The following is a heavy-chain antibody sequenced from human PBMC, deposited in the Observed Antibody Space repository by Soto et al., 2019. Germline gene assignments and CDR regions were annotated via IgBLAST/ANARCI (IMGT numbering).Heavy chain of an antibody. CDR1: GYSFANYW. V-gene: IGHV5-51*01. J-gene: IGHJ6*02. CDR2: IYPGDSDT. CDR3: ARNRLRQYYYGMDV. D-gene: IGHD3-10*01. Sequence: PKISCQGSGYSFANYWIAWVRQMPGKGLEWVGVIYPGDSDTRYSPSFRGQVTISADKSISHVYLQWSSLKASDTAMYYCARNRLRQYYYGMDVWGQGTTVTVSS.